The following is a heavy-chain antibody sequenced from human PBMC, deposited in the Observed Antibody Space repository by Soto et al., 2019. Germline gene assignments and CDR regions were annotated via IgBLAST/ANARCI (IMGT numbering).Heavy chain of an antibody. D-gene: IGHD2-15*01. CDR2: IIPILGIA. V-gene: IGHV1-69*02. CDR1: GGTFSSYT. J-gene: IGHJ3*02. CDR3: ARRDCSGGSCYVDAFDI. Sequence: SVKXSCKASGGTFSSYTISWVRQAPGQGLEWMGRIIPILGIANYAQKFQGRVTITADKSTSTAYMELSSLRSEDTAVYYCARRDCSGGSCYVDAFDIWGQGTMVTVSS.